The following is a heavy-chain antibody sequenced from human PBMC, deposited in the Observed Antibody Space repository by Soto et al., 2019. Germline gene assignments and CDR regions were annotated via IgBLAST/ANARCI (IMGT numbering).Heavy chain of an antibody. V-gene: IGHV3-30*18. J-gene: IGHJ4*02. CDR1: GFTFSSYG. D-gene: IGHD6-13*01. Sequence: GGSLRLSCAASGFTFSSYGMHWVRQAPGKGLEWVAVISYDGSNKYYADSVKGRFTISRDNSKNTLYLQMNSLRAEDTAVYYCAKLAAAGGVDYWGQGTMVTVSS. CDR2: ISYDGSNK. CDR3: AKLAAAGGVDY.